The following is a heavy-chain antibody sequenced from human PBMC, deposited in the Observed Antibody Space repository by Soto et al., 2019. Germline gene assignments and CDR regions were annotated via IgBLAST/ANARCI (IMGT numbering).Heavy chain of an antibody. D-gene: IGHD2-2*01. J-gene: IGHJ6*03. CDR3: AKALRPSLNFFYYMDV. Sequence: EVQLLESGGGLVQPGGSLRLSCVVSGFTFGSYAMSWVRQAPEKGLEWVAILGGNGFTTYYADTVKGRFTISGDKSKSTLFLQTNSLGANDTGGYYCAKALRPSLNFFYYMDVWGRWTSVTVSS. V-gene: IGHV3-23*01. CDR2: LGGNGFTT. CDR1: GFTFGSYA.